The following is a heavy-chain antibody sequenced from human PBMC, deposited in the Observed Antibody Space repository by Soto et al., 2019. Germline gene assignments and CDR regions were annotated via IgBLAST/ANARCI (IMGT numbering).Heavy chain of an antibody. CDR2: IWYDGSNK. CDR3: ARAQYTGSYFDACDV. CDR1: GFSFSSYV. Sequence: LXLCCAGSGFSFSSYVMHWFRQAPCKGLDWVAVIWYDGSNKYYAESVKGRFTISRDNSKNTLYVQMNSLTVEDTAVYYCARAQYTGSYFDACDVWGQGTMVTVSS. J-gene: IGHJ3*01. D-gene: IGHD1-26*01. V-gene: IGHV3-33*03.